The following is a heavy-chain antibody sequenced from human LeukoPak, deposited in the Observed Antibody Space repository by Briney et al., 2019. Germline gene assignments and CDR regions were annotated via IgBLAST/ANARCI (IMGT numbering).Heavy chain of an antibody. V-gene: IGHV3-23*01. CDR2: ISGSGGST. J-gene: IGHJ5*02. CDR1: GFTFSSYA. Sequence: GGSLRLSCAASGFTFSSYAMSWVRQAPGKGLEWVSAISGSGGSTYYADSVKGRFTISRDNAKNLLFLQMNSLRPEYTAVYYCARAREYTDYLHNWFDPWGQGTLVTVSS. CDR3: ARAREYTDYLHNWFDP. D-gene: IGHD4-11*01.